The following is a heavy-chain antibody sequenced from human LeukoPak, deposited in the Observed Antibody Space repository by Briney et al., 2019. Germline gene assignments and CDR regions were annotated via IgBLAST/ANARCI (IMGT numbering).Heavy chain of an antibody. CDR1: GGSFSGYY. CDR2: INHSGST. J-gene: IGHJ4*02. V-gene: IGHV4-34*01. Sequence: PSETLSLTCAVYGGSFSGYYWSWIRQPPGKGLEWIGEINHSGSTNYNPSLKSRVTISVDTSKNQFSLKLSSVTAADTAVYYCARGGFRGGNRLYYFDYWGQGTLVTVSS. CDR3: ARGGFRGGNRLYYFDY. D-gene: IGHD3-16*01.